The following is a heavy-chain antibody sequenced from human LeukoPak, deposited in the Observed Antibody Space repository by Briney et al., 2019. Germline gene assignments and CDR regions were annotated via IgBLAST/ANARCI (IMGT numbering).Heavy chain of an antibody. Sequence: SETLSLTCAVSGGSISSGGYSWNWIRQPPGKGLEWIGYIYNSGSTSYNPSLKSRVSLSVDTSKNLFSLTLNSMTAADAAVYYCARGWGPAYCGGDCHRHFDYWGQGTLVTVSS. D-gene: IGHD2-21*02. CDR3: ARGWGPAYCGGDCHRHFDY. J-gene: IGHJ4*02. CDR1: GGSISSGGYS. CDR2: IYNSGST. V-gene: IGHV4-30-4*07.